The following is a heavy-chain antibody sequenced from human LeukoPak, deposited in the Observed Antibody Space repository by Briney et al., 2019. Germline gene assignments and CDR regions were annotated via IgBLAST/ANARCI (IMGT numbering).Heavy chain of an antibody. CDR2: ISWNSGSI. CDR1: GFTFDDYA. V-gene: IGHV3-9*01. D-gene: IGHD3-22*01. J-gene: IGHJ4*02. CDR3: ARGTKGYDSSDFDY. Sequence: PGGSLRLSCAASGFTFDDYAMHWVRQAPGKGLEWVSGISWNSGSIGYADSVKGRFTISRDNFKNTLYLQMNSLRAEDTAVYYCARGTKGYDSSDFDYWGQGTLVTVSS.